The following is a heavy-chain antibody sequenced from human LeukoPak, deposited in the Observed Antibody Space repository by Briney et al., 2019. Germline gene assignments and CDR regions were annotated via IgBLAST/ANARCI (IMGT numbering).Heavy chain of an antibody. CDR3: ARVLVTIFGVANWFDP. CDR2: INHSGST. CDR1: GGSFSGYY. Sequence: PSETLSLTCAVYGGSFSGYYWSWIRQPPGKGLEWIGEINHSGSTNYNLSLKSRVTISVDTSKNQFSLKLSSVTAADTAVYYCARVLVTIFGVANWFDPWGQGTLVTVSS. V-gene: IGHV4-34*01. J-gene: IGHJ5*02. D-gene: IGHD3-3*01.